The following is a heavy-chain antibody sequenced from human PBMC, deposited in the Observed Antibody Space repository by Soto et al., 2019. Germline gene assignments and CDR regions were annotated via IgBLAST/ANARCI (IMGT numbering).Heavy chain of an antibody. J-gene: IGHJ4*02. D-gene: IGHD3-22*01. CDR1: GFTFSTYW. CDR3: ARSTYFDDDSGYFDC. V-gene: IGHV3-7*01. Sequence: EVQLVESGGGLVQPGGSLRLSCAASGFTFSTYWMSWVRQAPGKGLEWVANINQDGSEKHYVDSVKGRFTISRDNAKNSLYVQMNSLRVEDTAVYYCARSTYFDDDSGYFDCWGQGTLVTVSS. CDR2: INQDGSEK.